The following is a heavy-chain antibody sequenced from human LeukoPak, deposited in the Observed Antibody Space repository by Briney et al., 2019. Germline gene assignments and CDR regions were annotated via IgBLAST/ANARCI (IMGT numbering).Heavy chain of an antibody. Sequence: SVKVSCKASGGTFSSYAISWVRQAPGQGLEWMGGIIPIFGTANYAQKFQGRVTITTDGSTSTAYMELSSLRSEDTAVYYCAYYGSGRAFDYWGQGTLVTVSS. J-gene: IGHJ4*02. D-gene: IGHD3-10*01. CDR1: GGTFSSYA. V-gene: IGHV1-69*05. CDR3: AYYGSGRAFDY. CDR2: IIPIFGTA.